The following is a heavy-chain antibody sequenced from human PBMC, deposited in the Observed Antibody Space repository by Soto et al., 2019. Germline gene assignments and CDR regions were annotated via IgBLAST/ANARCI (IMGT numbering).Heavy chain of an antibody. D-gene: IGHD5-18*01. CDR2: INPNSGGT. CDR3: ATGRGYSYGADAFDI. V-gene: IGHV1-2*04. CDR1: GYTFTGYY. J-gene: IGHJ3*02. Sequence: ASVKVSCKASGYTFTGYYMHWVRQAPGQGLEWMGWINPNSGGTNYAQKFQGWVTMTRDTSISTAYMELSRLRSDDTAVYYCATGRGYSYGADAFDIWGQGTMVTVSS.